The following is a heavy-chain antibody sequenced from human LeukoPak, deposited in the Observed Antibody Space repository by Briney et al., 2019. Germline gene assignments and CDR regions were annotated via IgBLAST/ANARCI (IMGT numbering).Heavy chain of an antibody. CDR3: ARKSASSGYYQFDY. J-gene: IGHJ4*02. D-gene: IGHD3-22*01. CDR2: IYYSGST. Sequence: KPSETLSLTCTVSGGSISSYYWSWIRQPSGKGLEWIGYIYYSGSTNYNPSLKSRVTISVDTSKNQFSLKLSSVTAADTAVYYRARKSASSGYYQFDYWGQGTLVTVSS. CDR1: GGSISSYY. V-gene: IGHV4-59*01.